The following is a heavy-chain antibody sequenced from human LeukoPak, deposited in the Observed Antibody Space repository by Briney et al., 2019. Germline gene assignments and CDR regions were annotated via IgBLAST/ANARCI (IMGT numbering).Heavy chain of an antibody. CDR3: ARDTGIAAAGGSYYYYGMDV. Sequence: GASVKVSCKASGGTFISYAISWVGQAPGQGREWMGGIIPIFGTANYAQKFQGRVTITADESTSTAYMELSSLRSEDTAVYYCARDTGIAAAGGSYYYYGMDVWGKGTTVTVSS. D-gene: IGHD6-13*01. J-gene: IGHJ6*04. CDR2: IIPIFGTA. CDR1: GGTFISYA. V-gene: IGHV1-69*13.